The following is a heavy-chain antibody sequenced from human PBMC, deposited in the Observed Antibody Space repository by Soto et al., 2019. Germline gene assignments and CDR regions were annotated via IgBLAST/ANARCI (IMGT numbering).Heavy chain of an antibody. J-gene: IGHJ4*02. Sequence: SHTLALTCVLSGDSVASNSAAWNWIMQSPSRDLEWLGRTYYRFKWYNDYAVSLQSRITINADTSKNQFSLQMNSVTPEDRAVYYCVRERWLQSVPANFDYWGQGTLVTVSS. CDR3: VRERWLQSVPANFDY. D-gene: IGHD5-12*01. CDR2: TYYRFKWYN. V-gene: IGHV6-1*01. CDR1: GDSVASNSAA.